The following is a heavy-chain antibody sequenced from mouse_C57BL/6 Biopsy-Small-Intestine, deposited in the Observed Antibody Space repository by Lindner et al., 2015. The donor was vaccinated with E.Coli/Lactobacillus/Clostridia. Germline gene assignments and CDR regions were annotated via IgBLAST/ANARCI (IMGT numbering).Heavy chain of an antibody. CDR3: ARSGNHGYFDV. Sequence: VQLQESGAELVRPGASVKLSCTASGFNIKDFYILWAKQRTEQGLEWIGRIDPEDGETKYAPKFQGKATITTGTSSITTYLQLNSLTSEDTAVYYCARSGNHGYFDVWGTGATVTVSS. V-gene: IGHV14-2*01. D-gene: IGHD2-1*01. CDR2: IDPEDGET. CDR1: GFNIKDFY. J-gene: IGHJ1*03.